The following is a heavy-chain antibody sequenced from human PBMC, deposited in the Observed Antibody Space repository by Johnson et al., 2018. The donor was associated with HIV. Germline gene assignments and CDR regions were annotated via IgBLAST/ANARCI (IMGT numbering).Heavy chain of an antibody. CDR1: GFTFSSYA. Sequence: VQLVESGGGVVQPGRSLRLSCAASGFTFSSYAMHWVRQAPGKGLEWVAVISYDGSNKYYADSVKGRFTISRDNSKNTLYLQMNSLRAEDTAVYDCARDSLGAIPEYAFVIWGQGTMVTVSS. D-gene: IGHD2-2*02. V-gene: IGHV3-30*04. CDR2: ISYDGSNK. CDR3: ARDSLGAIPEYAFVI. J-gene: IGHJ3*02.